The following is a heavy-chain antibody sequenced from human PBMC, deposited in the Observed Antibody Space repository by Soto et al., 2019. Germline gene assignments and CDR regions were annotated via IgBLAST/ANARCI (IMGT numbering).Heavy chain of an antibody. CDR1: GDSVSSNSVA. D-gene: IGHD3-22*01. CDR2: TYYRSKWYN. J-gene: IGHJ5*02. V-gene: IGHV6-1*01. CDR3: DNSGLPFDP. Sequence: PSQTLSLTCVISGDSVSSNSVAWNWIRQSPSRGLEWLGRTYYRSKWYNDYAVSVKSRITINPDTSKNQFSLQLNSVTPEDTAVYYYDNSGLPFDPWGQGTLVTVSS.